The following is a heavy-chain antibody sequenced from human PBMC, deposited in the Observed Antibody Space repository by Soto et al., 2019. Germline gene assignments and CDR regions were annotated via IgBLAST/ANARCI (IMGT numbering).Heavy chain of an antibody. CDR1: GGSIRSYY. CDR2: IYYTGST. CDR3: ARSMDYWYFDL. J-gene: IGHJ2*01. D-gene: IGHD3-10*01. V-gene: IGHV4-59*01. Sequence: SETLSLTCTVSGGSIRSYYWSWIRQPPGKGLGWIGYIYYTGSTNYNPSLKSRVTISVDTSKNQFSLKLRSVTAADTAVYYCARSMDYWYFDLWGRGTLVTVYS.